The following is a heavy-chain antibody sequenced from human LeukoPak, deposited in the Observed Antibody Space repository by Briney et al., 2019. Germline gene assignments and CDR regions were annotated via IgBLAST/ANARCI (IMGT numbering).Heavy chain of an antibody. D-gene: IGHD3-16*02. V-gene: IGHV3-23*01. Sequence: GGSLRLSCAASGFTFSSYGMHWVRQAPGKGLEGVSAISGSGGSTYYADSVKGRFTISRDNSKNTLYPQMNSLRDEDTAVYYCAKQALSDYVWGSYRYFDYWGQGTLVTVSS. CDR3: AKQALSDYVWGSYRYFDY. CDR2: ISGSGGST. J-gene: IGHJ4*02. CDR1: GFTFSSYG.